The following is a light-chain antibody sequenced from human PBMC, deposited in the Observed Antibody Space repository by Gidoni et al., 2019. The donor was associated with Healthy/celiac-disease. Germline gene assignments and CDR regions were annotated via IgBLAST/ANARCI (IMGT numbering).Light chain of an antibody. CDR2: EDI. V-gene: IGLV3-1*01. J-gene: IGLJ2*01. CDR3: QAWDSSTHVV. Sequence: SYELTQPPSVSVSPGQTARFTCSGDKLGDKYACWYQQKPGQSPVLVIYEDIKRPSGIPERFSGSNSGNTATLTISGTQAMDEADYYCQAWDSSTHVVFGGGTKLTV. CDR1: KLGDKY.